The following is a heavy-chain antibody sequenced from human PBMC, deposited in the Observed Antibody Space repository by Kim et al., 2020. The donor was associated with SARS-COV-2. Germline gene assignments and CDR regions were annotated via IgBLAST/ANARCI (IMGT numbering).Heavy chain of an antibody. J-gene: IGHJ4*02. CDR2: FDPEDGET. CDR1: GYTLTELS. CDR3: ATLATYDILTGYNSYYFDY. D-gene: IGHD3-9*01. V-gene: IGHV1-24*01. Sequence: ASVKVSCKVSGYTLTELSMHWVRQAPGKGLEWMGGFDPEDGETIYAQKFQGRVTMTEDTSTDTAYMELSSLRSEDTAVYYCATLATYDILTGYNSYYFDYWGQGTLVTVSS.